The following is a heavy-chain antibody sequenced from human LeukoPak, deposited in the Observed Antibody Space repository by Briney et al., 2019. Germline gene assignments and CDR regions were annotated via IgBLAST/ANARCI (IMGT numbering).Heavy chain of an antibody. D-gene: IGHD3-10*02. CDR1: GFTFSNYA. CDR3: AELGITMIGGV. V-gene: IGHV3-23*01. Sequence: GGSLRLSCAASGFTFSNYAMNWVRQAPGRGLEWVSTVSGSGGSTYYADSVKGRFTISRDNSRNTLYLQMNSLRAEDTAVYYCAELGITMIGGVWGKGTTVTISS. CDR2: VSGSGGST. J-gene: IGHJ6*04.